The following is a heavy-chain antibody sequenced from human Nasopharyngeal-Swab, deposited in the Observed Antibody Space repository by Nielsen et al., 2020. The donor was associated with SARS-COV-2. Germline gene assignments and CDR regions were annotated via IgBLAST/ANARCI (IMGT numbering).Heavy chain of an antibody. CDR1: GGSISSSSYY. J-gene: IGHJ4*02. CDR3: ARRDGSWSGYYTDY. D-gene: IGHD3-3*01. Sequence: SETLSLTCTVSGGSISSSSYYWGWIRQPPGKGLEWIGSIYYSGSTYYNPSLKSRVTISVDTPKNQFSLKLSSVTAADTAVYYCARRDGSWSGYYTDYWGQGTLVTVSS. V-gene: IGHV4-39*01. CDR2: IYYSGST.